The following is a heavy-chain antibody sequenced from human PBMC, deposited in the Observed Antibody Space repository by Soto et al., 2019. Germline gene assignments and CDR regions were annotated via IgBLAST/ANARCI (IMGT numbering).Heavy chain of an antibody. Sequence: GSLRLSCAASGFTVSSNYMSWVRQAPGKGLEWVSVIYSGGSTYYADSVKGRFTISRDNSKNTLYLQMNSLRAEDTAVYYCARDRIRNYYDSSGYSPWYFDYWGQGPLVTVSS. CDR3: ARDRIRNYYDSSGYSPWYFDY. CDR1: GFTVSSNY. CDR2: IYSGGST. J-gene: IGHJ4*02. V-gene: IGHV3-53*01. D-gene: IGHD3-22*01.